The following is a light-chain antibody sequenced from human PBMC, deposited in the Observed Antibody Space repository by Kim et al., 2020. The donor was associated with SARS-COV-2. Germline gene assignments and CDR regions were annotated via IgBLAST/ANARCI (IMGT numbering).Light chain of an antibody. J-gene: IGLJ2*01. Sequence: GQSVTISCTGTSSDVGAYNYVFWYQRHPGKAPKLMLYDVTKRPLGVPDRFSGSKSGNTASLTISGLQAEDEADYYCCSYTDSNTLIFGGGTKVTVL. CDR2: DVT. CDR1: SSDVGAYNY. V-gene: IGLV2-11*01. CDR3: CSYTDSNTLI.